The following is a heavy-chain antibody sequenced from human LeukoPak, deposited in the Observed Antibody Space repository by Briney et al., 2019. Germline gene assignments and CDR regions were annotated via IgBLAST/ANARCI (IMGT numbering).Heavy chain of an antibody. Sequence: GGSLRLSCTASGFSFSIYALSWVRQAPGKGLEWVSGIRGSGAITYYADSVKGRFTISRDNSKSTLYLQMNSLRAEDTAVYYCAKAGYSSGWAPRANAFDIWGQGTMVTVSS. CDR3: AKAGYSSGWAPRANAFDI. V-gene: IGHV3-23*01. D-gene: IGHD6-19*01. CDR1: GFSFSIYA. CDR2: IRGSGAIT. J-gene: IGHJ3*02.